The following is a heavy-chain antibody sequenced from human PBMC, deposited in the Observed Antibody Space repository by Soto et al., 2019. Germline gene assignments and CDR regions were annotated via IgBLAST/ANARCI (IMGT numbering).Heavy chain of an antibody. J-gene: IGHJ6*02. V-gene: IGHV1-69*12. CDR2: IIPIFGTA. CDR1: GGTFSSYA. CDR3: ARGSWGRITMIGEMSGRDV. Sequence: QVQLVQSGAEVKKPGSSVKVSCKASGGTFSSYAISWVRQAPGQGLEWMGGIIPIFGTANYAQKFQGRVTITADESTSTAYMELSSLRSEDTAVYYCARGSWGRITMIGEMSGRDVWGQGTTVTVSS. D-gene: IGHD3-22*01.